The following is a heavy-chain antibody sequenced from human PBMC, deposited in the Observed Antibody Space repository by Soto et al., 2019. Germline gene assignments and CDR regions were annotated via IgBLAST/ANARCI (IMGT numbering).Heavy chain of an antibody. J-gene: IGHJ3*02. D-gene: IGHD3-3*01. CDR1: GGFISSYY. CDR3: ARDSRLEI. CDR2: IYYSGST. V-gene: IGHV4-59*01. Sequence: SETLSLTCTVSGGFISSYYWSWIRQPPGKGLEWIGYIYYSGSTNYNPSLKSRVTISVDTSKNQFSLKLSSVTAADTAVYYCARDSRLEIWGQGTMVSVSS.